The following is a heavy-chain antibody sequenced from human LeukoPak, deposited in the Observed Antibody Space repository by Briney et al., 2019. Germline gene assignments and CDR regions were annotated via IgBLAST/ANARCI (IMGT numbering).Heavy chain of an antibody. Sequence: GGSLRLSCAASGFTFSDHYMDWVRQAPGKGLEWVSYISSSSSTIYYADSVKGRFTISRDNAKNSLYLQMNSLRAEDTAVYYCARGLGIVGATSFGYWGQGTLVTVSS. J-gene: IGHJ4*02. CDR1: GFTFSDHY. D-gene: IGHD1-26*01. CDR2: ISSSSSTI. CDR3: ARGLGIVGATSFGY. V-gene: IGHV3-11*04.